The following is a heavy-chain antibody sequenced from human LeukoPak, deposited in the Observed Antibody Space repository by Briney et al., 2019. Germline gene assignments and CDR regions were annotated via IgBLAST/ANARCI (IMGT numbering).Heavy chain of an antibody. CDR1: GFIFSSSD. D-gene: IGHD3-22*01. J-gene: IGHJ4*02. CDR2: IRSDGSAE. V-gene: IGHV3-33*03. CDR3: AKFYYDSSGYYWALPDY. Sequence: GRSLRLSCAASGFIFSSSDMHWVRQTPGKGLAWVAFIRSDGSAECYADSVKGRFTISRDHSKNTLYLQMNSLGAEDTAVYYCAKFYYDSSGYYWALPDYWGQGTLVTVSS.